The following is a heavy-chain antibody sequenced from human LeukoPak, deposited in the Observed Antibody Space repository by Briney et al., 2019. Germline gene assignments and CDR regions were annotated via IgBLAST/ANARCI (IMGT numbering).Heavy chain of an antibody. CDR1: GFTFSSYA. CDR3: AKDPEEGYYGSGSLDH. J-gene: IGHJ4*02. CDR2: NSGSGDNT. V-gene: IGHV3-23*01. Sequence: GGSLRLSCAASGFTFSSYAMSWVRQAPGKGLEWVSTNSGSGDNTYYADSVKGRFTISRDNSKNTLYLQMNSLRAEDMAIYYCAKDPEEGYYGSGSLDHWGRGTLVTVSS. D-gene: IGHD3-10*01.